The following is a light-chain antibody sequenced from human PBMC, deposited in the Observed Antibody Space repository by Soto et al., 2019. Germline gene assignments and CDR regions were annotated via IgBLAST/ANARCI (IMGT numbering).Light chain of an antibody. CDR1: SSDVGGYNY. J-gene: IGLJ2*01. Sequence: QSVLTQPASVSGSPGQSITISCTGTSSDVGGYNYVSWYQHHPGMAPKLMIYDVSNRPSGVSNRFSGSKSGNTASLTISGLQAEDEADYYCSSYTSTTTLLFGGGTKVTVL. V-gene: IGLV2-14*03. CDR2: DVS. CDR3: SSYTSTTTLL.